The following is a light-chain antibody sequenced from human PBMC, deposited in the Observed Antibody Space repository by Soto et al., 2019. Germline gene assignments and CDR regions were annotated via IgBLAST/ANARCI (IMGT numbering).Light chain of an antibody. CDR1: QSVSTN. CDR2: GAS. J-gene: IGKJ1*01. CDR3: QHYKNWPPWT. Sequence: IVMTQSPATLPVSPGERATLSCRASQSVSTNSACYQQKPGQAPRLLIYGASARAPGVPARFSGSRSGTEFTLTIGGLQSEDFGVYYCQHYKNWPPWTFGQGTKVKIK. V-gene: IGKV3-15*01.